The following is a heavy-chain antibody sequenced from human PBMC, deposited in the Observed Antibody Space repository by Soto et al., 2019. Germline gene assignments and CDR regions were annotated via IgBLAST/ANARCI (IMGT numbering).Heavy chain of an antibody. V-gene: IGHV5-51*01. CDR2: IYPGDSDT. CDR1: GYSFTSYW. J-gene: IGHJ4*02. Sequence: PGDSLKLSCTGSGYSFTSYWIGWVRQMPGKGLECMGIIYPGDSDTRYSPSFQGQVTISAGNSITTAYLQWSSLKASDTAMYYCATYYYDTSGDYRKYFDYWGQGTLVNVSS. D-gene: IGHD3-22*01. CDR3: ATYYYDTSGDYRKYFDY.